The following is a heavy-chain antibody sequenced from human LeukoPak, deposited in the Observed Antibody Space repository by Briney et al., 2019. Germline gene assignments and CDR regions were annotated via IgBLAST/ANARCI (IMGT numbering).Heavy chain of an antibody. CDR1: GFTVSSNY. Sequence: GGSLRLSCAASGFTVSSNYMSWVRQAPGKGLEWVSVIYSGGSTYYADSVKGRFTISRDNSKNTLYLQMNSLRAEDTAVYYCARLNAGSGSYYIFDYWGQGTLVTVSS. CDR2: IYSGGST. D-gene: IGHD3-10*01. V-gene: IGHV3-53*01. CDR3: ARLNAGSGSYYIFDY. J-gene: IGHJ4*02.